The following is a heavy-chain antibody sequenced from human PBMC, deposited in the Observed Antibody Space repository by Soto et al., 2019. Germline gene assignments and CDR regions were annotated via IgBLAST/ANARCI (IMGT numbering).Heavy chain of an antibody. CDR1: GGAFSSYA. CDR2: IIPIFGTA. Sequence: SVKVSWKASGGAFSSYASSWVRQAPGQGLEWMGGIIPIFGTANYAQKFQGRVTITADESTSTAYMELSSLRSEDTAVYYCAREGAARPDVSVFFDPWGQGTLVTVSS. D-gene: IGHD6-6*01. J-gene: IGHJ5*02. V-gene: IGHV1-69*13. CDR3: AREGAARPDVSVFFDP.